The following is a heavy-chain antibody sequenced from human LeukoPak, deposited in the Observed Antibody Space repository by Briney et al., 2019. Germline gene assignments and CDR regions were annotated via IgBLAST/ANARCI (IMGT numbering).Heavy chain of an antibody. D-gene: IGHD3-22*01. V-gene: IGHV1-69*01. CDR1: GGTFSSYA. CDR2: IIPIFGTA. CDR3: ARGAYYDSSGYYPFDY. J-gene: IGHJ4*02. Sequence: SVKVSCKASGGTFSSYAISWVRQAPGQGLEWMGGIIPIFGTANYAQKFQGRVTITADGSTSTAYMELSSLRSEDTAVYYCARGAYYDSSGYYPFDYWGQGTLVTVSS.